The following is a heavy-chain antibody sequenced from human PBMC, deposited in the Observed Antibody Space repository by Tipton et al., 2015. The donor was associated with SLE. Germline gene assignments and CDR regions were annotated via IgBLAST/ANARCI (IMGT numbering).Heavy chain of an antibody. CDR2: IDPSDSYT. CDR1: GYSFTSYW. Sequence: QLVQSGAEVKKPGESLRISCKGSGYSFTSYWISWVRQMPGKGLEWMGRIDPSDSYTNYSPSFQGHVTISADKSISTAYLQWSSLKASDTAMYYCARQSLSTVTTNNWFDPSGQGTLVTVSS. D-gene: IGHD4-17*01. V-gene: IGHV5-10-1*01. CDR3: ARQSLSTVTTNNWFDP. J-gene: IGHJ5*02.